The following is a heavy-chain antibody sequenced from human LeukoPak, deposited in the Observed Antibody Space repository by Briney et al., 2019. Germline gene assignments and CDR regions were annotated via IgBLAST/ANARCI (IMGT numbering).Heavy chain of an antibody. Sequence: GGSLRLSCAASGFTFSNYAMSWVRQAPGKGLEWVSAISGSGGSTYYADSVKGRFTISRDNSKNTLYLRMNSLRAEDTAVYYCAKDPAKMTTVIRDFDYWGQGTLVTVSS. V-gene: IGHV3-23*01. CDR3: AKDPAKMTTVIRDFDY. CDR1: GFTFSNYA. CDR2: ISGSGGST. J-gene: IGHJ4*02. D-gene: IGHD4-11*01.